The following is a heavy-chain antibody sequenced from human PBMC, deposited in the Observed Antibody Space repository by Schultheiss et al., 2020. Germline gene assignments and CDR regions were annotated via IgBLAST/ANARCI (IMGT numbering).Heavy chain of an antibody. D-gene: IGHD4-17*01. CDR2: IIPIFGTA. Sequence: SVKVSCKASGYTFTSYGISWVRQAPGQGLEWMGGIIPIFGTANYAQKFQGRVTITADESTSTAYMELSSLRSEDTAVYYCARGHGDYGMDVWGQGTTVTVSS. CDR3: ARGHGDYGMDV. V-gene: IGHV1-69*13. CDR1: GYTFTSYG. J-gene: IGHJ6*02.